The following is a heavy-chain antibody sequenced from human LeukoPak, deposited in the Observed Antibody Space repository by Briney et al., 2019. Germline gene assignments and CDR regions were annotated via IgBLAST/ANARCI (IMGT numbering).Heavy chain of an antibody. CDR3: ARDLDSSGYLDY. CDR1: GGTFSSYA. CDR2: IIPIFGTA. Sequence: SVKVSCKASGGTFSSYAISWVRQAPGQGLEWMGGIIPIFGTANYAQKFQGRVTMTRDTSTSTVYMELSSLRSEDTAVYYCARDLDSSGYLDYWGQGTLVTVSS. D-gene: IGHD3-22*01. V-gene: IGHV1-69*05. J-gene: IGHJ4*02.